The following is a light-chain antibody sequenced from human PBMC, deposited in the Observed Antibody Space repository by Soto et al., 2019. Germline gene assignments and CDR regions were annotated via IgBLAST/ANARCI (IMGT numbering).Light chain of an antibody. CDR2: DVS. CDR3: CSHAGTYTAVL. V-gene: IGLV2-11*01. Sequence: QSVLTQPRSVSGSPGQSVTISCTGTSNDVGAYNYVSWYQQHPGKAPKFIIYDVSQRPSGVPDRFSGSKSGNTASLTISGLQADDEADYYCCSHAGTYTAVLFGGGTKLTV. J-gene: IGLJ2*01. CDR1: SNDVGAYNY.